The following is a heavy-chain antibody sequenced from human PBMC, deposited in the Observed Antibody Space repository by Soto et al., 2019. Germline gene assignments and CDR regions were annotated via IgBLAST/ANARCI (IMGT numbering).Heavy chain of an antibody. CDR3: ARDLRITGVDAFDI. CDR1: GGSISSYY. CDR2: IYYSGST. D-gene: IGHD3-16*01. V-gene: IGHV4-59*01. Sequence: SETLSLTCTVSGGSISSYYWSWIRQSPGKGLEWIGYIYYSGSTNYNPSLKSRVIISVDTSKNQFSLQLSSVTPADTAVYYCARDLRITGVDAFDIWGQGTVVTVSS. J-gene: IGHJ3*02.